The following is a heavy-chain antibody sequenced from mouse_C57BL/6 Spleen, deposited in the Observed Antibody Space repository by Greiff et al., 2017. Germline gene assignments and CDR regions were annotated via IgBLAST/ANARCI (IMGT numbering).Heavy chain of an antibody. CDR2: LDPETGGT. Sequence: QVQLQQSGAELVRPGASVTLSCKASGYTFTDYEMHWVKQTPVHGLEWIGALDPETGGTAYNQKFKGKAILTADKSSSTAYMELRSLTSEDSAVYYCTRRVLDYWGQGTTLTVSS. CDR3: TRRVLDY. J-gene: IGHJ2*01. CDR1: GYTFTDYE. V-gene: IGHV1-15*01.